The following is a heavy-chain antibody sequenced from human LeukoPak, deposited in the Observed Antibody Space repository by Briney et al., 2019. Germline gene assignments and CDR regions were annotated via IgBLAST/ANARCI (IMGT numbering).Heavy chain of an antibody. Sequence: GVPLRLSCAASGFTFSTYWMNWVRQAPGKGLEWVANINQDGSEKYYVDSVKGRFTISRDNAKNSLYLQMNSLRAEDTAVYYCARGSGSYDYWGQGTLVTVSS. V-gene: IGHV3-7*03. J-gene: IGHJ4*02. CDR2: INQDGSEK. D-gene: IGHD1-26*01. CDR1: GFTFSTYW. CDR3: ARGSGSYDY.